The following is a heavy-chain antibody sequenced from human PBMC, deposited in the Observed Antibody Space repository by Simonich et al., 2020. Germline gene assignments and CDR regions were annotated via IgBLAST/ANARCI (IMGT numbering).Heavy chain of an antibody. CDR2: ISSSGSTI. CDR3: ARDFRLQLVEIGTYYYGMDV. Sequence: EVQLVESGGGLVQPGGSLRLSCAASGFTFSSYEMNWVRQALGKGLEWVSYISSSGSTIYYTDSVKGRFTISRDNAKNSLYLQMNSLGAEDTAVYYCARDFRLQLVEIGTYYYGMDVWGQGTTVTVSS. V-gene: IGHV3-48*03. CDR1: GFTFSSYE. D-gene: IGHD6-6*01. J-gene: IGHJ6*02.